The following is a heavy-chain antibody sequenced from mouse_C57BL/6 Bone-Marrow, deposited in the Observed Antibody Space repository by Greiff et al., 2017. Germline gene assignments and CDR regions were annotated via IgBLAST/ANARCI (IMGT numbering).Heavy chain of an antibody. Sequence: VQGVESGPEVVRPGVSVKISCKGSGYTFTDYAMHWVKQSHAKSLDWIGVIDTYNDNTNYNQKFKGKATMTVDRSSSTAYMELASLTSEDSAIYYCARITTTYWGQGTLVTVSA. D-gene: IGHD1-1*01. CDR2: IDTYNDNT. CDR1: GYTFTDYA. CDR3: ARITTTY. V-gene: IGHV1-67*01. J-gene: IGHJ3*01.